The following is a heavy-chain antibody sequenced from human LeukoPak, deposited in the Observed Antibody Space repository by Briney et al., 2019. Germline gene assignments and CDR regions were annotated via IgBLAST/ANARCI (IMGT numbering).Heavy chain of an antibody. J-gene: IGHJ4*02. D-gene: IGHD5-24*01. CDR2: IWYDGSNK. CDR1: GFTLSSYG. V-gene: IGHV3-33*06. CDR3: AKGNPYRDRFDY. Sequence: GGSLRLSCAASGFTLSSYGMHWVRQAPGKGLEWVAVIWYDGSNKYYADSVKGRFTISRDNSKNTLYLQMNSLRAEDTAVYYCAKGNPYRDRFDYWGQGTLVTVSS.